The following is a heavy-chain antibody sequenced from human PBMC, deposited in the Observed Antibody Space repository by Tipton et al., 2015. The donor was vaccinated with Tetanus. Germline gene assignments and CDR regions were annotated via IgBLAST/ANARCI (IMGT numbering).Heavy chain of an antibody. CDR2: INHSGST. Sequence: TLSLTCAVYGGSFSGYYWSWIRQPPGKGLEWIGEINHSGSTNYNPSLKSRVTISVDTPKTQFSLKLSSVTAADTAVYYCARGGELTERGDAFDIWGQGTMVTVSS. J-gene: IGHJ3*02. CDR1: GGSFSGYY. CDR3: ARGGELTERGDAFDI. D-gene: IGHD3-10*01. V-gene: IGHV4-34*01.